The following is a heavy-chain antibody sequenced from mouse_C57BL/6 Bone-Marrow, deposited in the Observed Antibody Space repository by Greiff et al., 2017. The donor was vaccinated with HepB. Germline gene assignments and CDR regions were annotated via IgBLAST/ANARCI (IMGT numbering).Heavy chain of an antibody. Sequence: VKLVESGPGLVQPSQSLSITCTVSGFSLTSYGVHWVRQSPGKGLEWLGVIWSGGSTDYNAAFISRLSISKDNSKSQVFFKMNSLQADDTAIYYCARMPYYYGSSYVGYAMDYWGQGTSVTVSS. CDR2: IWSGGST. CDR3: ARMPYYYGSSYVGYAMDY. J-gene: IGHJ4*01. CDR1: GFSLTSYG. D-gene: IGHD1-1*01. V-gene: IGHV2-2*01.